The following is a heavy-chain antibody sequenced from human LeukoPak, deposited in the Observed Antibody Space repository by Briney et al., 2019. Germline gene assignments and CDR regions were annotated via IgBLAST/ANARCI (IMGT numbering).Heavy chain of an antibody. CDR1: GFPFSSYW. D-gene: IGHD6-19*01. CDR3: ARDHEQWLVRPPGN. V-gene: IGHV3-7*01. J-gene: IGHJ4*02. CDR2: IKQDGSKK. Sequence: GGSLRLSCVASGFPFSSYWMTWVRQAPGKGLEWVANIKQDGSKKSYVDSVKGRFTISRDNAKNSLYLQMNSLRAEDTAVYYCARDHEQWLVRPPGNWGQGTLVTVSS.